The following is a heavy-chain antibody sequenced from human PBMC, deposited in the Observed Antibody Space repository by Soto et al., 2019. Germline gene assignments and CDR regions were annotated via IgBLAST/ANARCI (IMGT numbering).Heavy chain of an antibody. CDR3: AKDSNKYSSSLRGRYFDY. J-gene: IGHJ4*02. V-gene: IGHV3-23*01. CDR2: ISGGGSTA. CDR1: GFTFTSYV. Sequence: EVQLLESGGGQVQRGGSQRLSCAASGFTFTSYVMSWVRQAPGKGLEWVAGISGGGSTAFYADSVKGRFTISRDNAKNTVVLQMDSLRAEDTAIYYCAKDSNKYSSSLRGRYFDYWGQGTLVTVSS. D-gene: IGHD3-22*01.